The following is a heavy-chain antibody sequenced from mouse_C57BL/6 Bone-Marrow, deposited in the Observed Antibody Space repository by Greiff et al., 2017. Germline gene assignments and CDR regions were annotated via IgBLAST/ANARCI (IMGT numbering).Heavy chain of an antibody. J-gene: IGHJ4*01. CDR3: TRSRYYYALDY. CDR1: GYTFTSYW. Sequence: QVQLQQPGAELVKPGASVKLSCKASGYTFTSYWMHWVKQRPGQGLEWIGMIHPNSGSTNYNEKFKSKATLTVYQSSSTAYMQLSSLTSEDSAVYYCTRSRYYYALDYWGQGTSVTVSS. V-gene: IGHV1-64*01. CDR2: IHPNSGST.